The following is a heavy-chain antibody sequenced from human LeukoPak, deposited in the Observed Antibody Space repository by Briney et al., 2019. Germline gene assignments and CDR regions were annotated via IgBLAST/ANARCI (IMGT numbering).Heavy chain of an antibody. J-gene: IGHJ6*04. V-gene: IGHV1-2*04. D-gene: IGHD2-2*01. CDR1: GYTFTGYY. Sequence: ASVKVSCKASGYTFTGYYMHWVRRAPGQGLEWMGWINPNSGGTNYAQKFQGWVTMTRDTSISTAYMELSRLRSDDTAVYYCAREAGYCSSTSCYPYYGMDVWGKGTTVTVSS. CDR2: INPNSGGT. CDR3: AREAGYCSSTSCYPYYGMDV.